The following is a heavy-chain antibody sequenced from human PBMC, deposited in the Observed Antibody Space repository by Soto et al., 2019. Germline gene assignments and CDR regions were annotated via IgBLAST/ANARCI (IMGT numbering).Heavy chain of an antibody. D-gene: IGHD6-13*01. CDR2: IYYSGST. V-gene: IGHV4-30-4*01. J-gene: IGHJ4*02. Sequence: PSETLSLTCTVSGGSISSGDYYWSWIRHPPGKGLEWIGYIYYSGSTYYNPSLKSRVTISVDTSKNQFSLKLSSVTAADTAVYYCARVRSSSWYVDYWGQGTLVTVSS. CDR1: GGSISSGDYY. CDR3: ARVRSSSWYVDY.